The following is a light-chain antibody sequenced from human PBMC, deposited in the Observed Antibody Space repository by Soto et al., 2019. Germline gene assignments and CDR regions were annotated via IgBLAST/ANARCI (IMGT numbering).Light chain of an antibody. CDR3: QQYGSSPLYT. V-gene: IGKV3-20*01. CDR2: GAS. J-gene: IGKJ2*01. CDR1: QSVSSSY. Sequence: EIVLPQSPGTLSLSPGERATLSCKASQSVSSSYLAWYQQKPGQAPRLLIYGASSRATGTPDRFSGSGSGTDFTLTISRLEPEDVAVYYCQQYGSSPLYTFGQGTTLEIK.